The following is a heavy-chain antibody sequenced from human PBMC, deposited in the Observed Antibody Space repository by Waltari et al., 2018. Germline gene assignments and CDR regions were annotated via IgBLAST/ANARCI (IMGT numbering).Heavy chain of an antibody. Sequence: EERLLESGGGLVQPGDSLRLSCAGSGFRFSNYWMNWVRQAPGKGLGWFARIGNDETSISYADSVKGRLTISRDNAKNTVYLQMKRLRVEDTAVYYCARLAPRTYRSPVPGRHYYYGMDVWGQGTTVTVSS. CDR3: ARLAPRTYRSPVPGRHYYYGMDV. CDR2: IGNDETSI. J-gene: IGHJ6*02. CDR1: GFRFSNYW. D-gene: IGHD3-10*01. V-gene: IGHV3-74*01.